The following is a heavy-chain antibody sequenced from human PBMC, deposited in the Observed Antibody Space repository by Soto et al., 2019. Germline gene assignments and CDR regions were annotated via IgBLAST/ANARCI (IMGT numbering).Heavy chain of an antibody. D-gene: IGHD6-13*01. J-gene: IGHJ6*02. CDR2: IWYDGSNK. Sequence: GGSLRLSCAASGFTFSSYGMHWVRQAPGKGLEWVAVIWYDGSNKYYADSVKGRVTISRDNSKNTLYLQMNSLRAEETAVYYCARELAAAGPPNSYYYYYYGMDVWGQGTTVTVSS. CDR1: GFTFSSYG. CDR3: ARELAAAGPPNSYYYYYYGMDV. V-gene: IGHV3-33*01.